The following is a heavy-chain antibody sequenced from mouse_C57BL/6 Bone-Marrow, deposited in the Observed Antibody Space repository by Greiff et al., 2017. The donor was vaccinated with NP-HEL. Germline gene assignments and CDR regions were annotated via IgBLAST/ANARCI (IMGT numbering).Heavy chain of an antibody. Sequence: EVQLQQSGPGLVKPSQSLSLTCSVTGYSITSGYYWNWIRQFPGNKLEWMGYISYDGSNNYNPSLKNRISITRDTSKNQFFLKLNSVTTEDTATYYCARIYDRAFDVWGTGTTVTVSS. CDR3: ARIYDRAFDV. D-gene: IGHD2-3*01. J-gene: IGHJ1*03. CDR1: GYSITSGYY. V-gene: IGHV3-6*01. CDR2: ISYDGSN.